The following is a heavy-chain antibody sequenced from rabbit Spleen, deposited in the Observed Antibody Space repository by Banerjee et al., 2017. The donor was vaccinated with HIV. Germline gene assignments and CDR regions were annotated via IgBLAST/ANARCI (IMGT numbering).Heavy chain of an antibody. J-gene: IGHJ4*01. CDR1: GFSFSSSYY. CDR2: IYGGSSGST. D-gene: IGHD4-1*01. Sequence: QSLEESGGDLVKPGASLTLTCTVSGFSFSSSYYMCWVRQAPGKGLESIACIYGGSSGSTYYANWAKGRFTFSKTSSTTVTLQMTSLTAADTATYFCARDLAGVIGWNFGWWGQGTLVPVS. CDR3: ARDLAGVIGWNFGW. V-gene: IGHV1S40*01.